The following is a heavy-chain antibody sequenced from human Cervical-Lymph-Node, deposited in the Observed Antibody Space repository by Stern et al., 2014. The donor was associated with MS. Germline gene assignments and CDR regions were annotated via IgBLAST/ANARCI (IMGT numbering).Heavy chain of an antibody. D-gene: IGHD3-22*01. Sequence: EVQLVESGRGLVQRGGSLRISCVASGFTYMNYGMHWVRQAPGKGLEWVSGISGSGGSTSHANSVKGRFTISRDNSKNTLYLQMNSLRADDTAVYYCAKDSTYYYDSSGFDSWGQGILVTVSS. CDR2: ISGSGGST. V-gene: IGHV3-23*04. CDR3: AKDSTYYYDSSGFDS. J-gene: IGHJ4*02. CDR1: GFTYMNYG.